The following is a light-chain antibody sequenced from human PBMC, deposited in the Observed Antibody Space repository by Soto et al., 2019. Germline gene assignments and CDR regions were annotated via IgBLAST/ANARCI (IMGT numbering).Light chain of an antibody. CDR2: DTY. CDR3: FLSYNHRYVI. Sequence: QAVVTQEPSLTVSPGGTVTLTCGSSTGAVTSDHFPYWFQQKPGQAPKTLIYDTYNRHSWTPARFSGSLLGGKAALTLSGAYVEDEAGYYCFLSYNHRYVIFGGWPKVAVL. CDR1: TGAVTSDHF. V-gene: IGLV7-46*01. J-gene: IGLJ2*01.